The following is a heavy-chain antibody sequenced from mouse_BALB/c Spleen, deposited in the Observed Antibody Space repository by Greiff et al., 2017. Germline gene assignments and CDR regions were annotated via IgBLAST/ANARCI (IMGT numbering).Heavy chain of an antibody. D-gene: IGHD2-4*01. CDR3: ARTMITDAMDY. J-gene: IGHJ4*01. CDR1: GFNIKDYY. V-gene: IGHV14-1*02. Sequence: EVQLQQSGAELVRPGASVKLSCKASGFNIKDYYMHWVKQRPEQGLEWIGWIDPENGNTIYDPKFQGKTSITADTSSNTAYLQLSSLTSEDTAVYYCARTMITDAMDYWGQGTSVTVSS. CDR2: IDPENGNT.